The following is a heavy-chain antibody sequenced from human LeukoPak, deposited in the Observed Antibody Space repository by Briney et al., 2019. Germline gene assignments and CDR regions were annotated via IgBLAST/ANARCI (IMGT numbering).Heavy chain of an antibody. CDR3: ARGAYDFWSGYHNDY. CDR2: IYYSGST. V-gene: IGHV4-59*01. D-gene: IGHD3-3*01. J-gene: IGHJ4*02. CDR1: GGSISSYY. Sequence: SETLSLTCTVSGGSISSYYWSWIRQPPGKGLEWIGYIYYSGSTNYNPSLKSRVTISVDTSKNQFSLKLSSVTAADTAVYYCARGAYDFWSGYHNDYWGQGTLVTVSS.